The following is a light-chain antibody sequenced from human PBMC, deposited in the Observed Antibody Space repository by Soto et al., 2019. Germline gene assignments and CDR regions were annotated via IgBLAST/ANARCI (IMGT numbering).Light chain of an antibody. V-gene: IGKV3-11*01. CDR2: DAS. J-gene: IGKJ4*01. CDR1: QSVSSY. CDR3: QQRSNWTLT. Sequence: EIVLTQSPATLSLSPGERATLSCRASQSVSSYLAWYQQKPGQAPRLLIYDASNTATGIPARFSGSGSGTDFTLTISSLEHEDFEVYYCQQRSNWTLTLGGGTKVDIK.